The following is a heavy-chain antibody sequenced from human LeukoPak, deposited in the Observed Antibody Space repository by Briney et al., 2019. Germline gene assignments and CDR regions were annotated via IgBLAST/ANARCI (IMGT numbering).Heavy chain of an antibody. CDR2: ISGSGGNT. D-gene: IGHD6-13*01. J-gene: IGHJ4*02. CDR1: GFTFGSYA. V-gene: IGHV3-23*01. Sequence: GGSLRISCAASGFTFGSYAMNWVRQGPEKGLEWVSAISGSGGNTYYVDPVKGRFTISRDNPKNTLYLQMNFLRAEDTAVYYCAKGPAAQPDYWGQGTLVTVSS. CDR3: AKGPAAQPDY.